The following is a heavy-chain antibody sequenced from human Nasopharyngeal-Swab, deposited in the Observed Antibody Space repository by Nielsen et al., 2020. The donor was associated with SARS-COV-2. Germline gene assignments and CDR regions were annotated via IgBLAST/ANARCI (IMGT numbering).Heavy chain of an antibody. V-gene: IGHV4-4*02. CDR2: IYHSGST. CDR3: ARSGNDFWSGYNYYYYGMDV. D-gene: IGHD3-3*01. J-gene: IGHJ6*02. Sequence: WIRQPQGKGLEWIGEIYHSGSTNYNPSLKRRITISVDKSKNQFSLKLSSVTAADTAVYYCARSGNDFWSGYNYYYYGMDVWGQGTTVTVSS.